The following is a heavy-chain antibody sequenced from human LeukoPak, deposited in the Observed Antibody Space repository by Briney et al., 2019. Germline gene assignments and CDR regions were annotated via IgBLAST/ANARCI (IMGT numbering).Heavy chain of an antibody. CDR3: ALVVVAASTPFDY. V-gene: IGHV3-30*03. CDR1: GFTFSSYG. D-gene: IGHD2-15*01. J-gene: IGHJ4*02. Sequence: GGSLRLSCAASGFTFSSYGMHWVRQAPGKGPEWVAVISYDGSNKYYADSVKGRFTISRDNSKNTLYLQMNSLRAEDTAVYYCALVVVAASTPFDYWGQGTLVTVSS. CDR2: ISYDGSNK.